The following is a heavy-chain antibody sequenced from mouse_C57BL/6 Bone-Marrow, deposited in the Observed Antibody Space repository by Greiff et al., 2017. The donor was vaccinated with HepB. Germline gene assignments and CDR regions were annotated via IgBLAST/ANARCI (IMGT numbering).Heavy chain of an antibody. J-gene: IGHJ1*03. CDR2: IYPRDGST. CDR1: GYTFTSYD. Sequence: QVHVKQSGPELVKPGASVKLSCKASGYTFTSYDINWVKQRPGQGLEWIGWIYPRDGSTKYNEKFKGKATLTVDTSSSTAYMELHSLTSEDSAVYFCARGRYFDVWGTGTTVTVSS. V-gene: IGHV1-85*01. CDR3: ARGRYFDV.